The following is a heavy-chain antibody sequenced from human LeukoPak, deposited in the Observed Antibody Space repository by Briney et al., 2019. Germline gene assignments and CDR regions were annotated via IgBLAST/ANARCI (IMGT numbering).Heavy chain of an antibody. CDR2: IYYSGST. V-gene: IGHV4-39*01. CDR3: AKRSPFYEIDY. CDR1: GGSISSSSYY. D-gene: IGHD3-3*01. J-gene: IGHJ4*02. Sequence: PSETLSLTCTVSGGSISSSSYYWGWIRQPPGKGLEWIGSIYYSGSTYYNPSLKSRVTISVDTSKNQFSLKLSSVTAADTAVYYCAKRSPFYEIDYWGQGTLVTVSS.